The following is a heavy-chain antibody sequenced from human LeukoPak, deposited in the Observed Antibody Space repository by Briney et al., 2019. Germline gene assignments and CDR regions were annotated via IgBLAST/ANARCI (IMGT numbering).Heavy chain of an antibody. Sequence: ASVKVSCKASGGTFSSYAISWVRQAPGQGLEWMGGIIPIFGTANYAQKFQGRVTITADKSTSTAYMELSSLRSEDTAVYYCARVDTAMVAGGGDYWGQGTLVTVSS. CDR1: GGTFSSYA. V-gene: IGHV1-69*06. CDR3: ARVDTAMVAGGGDY. CDR2: IIPIFGTA. J-gene: IGHJ4*02. D-gene: IGHD5-18*01.